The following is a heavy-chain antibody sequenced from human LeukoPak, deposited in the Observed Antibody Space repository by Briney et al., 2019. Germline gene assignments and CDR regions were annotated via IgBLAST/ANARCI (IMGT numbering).Heavy chain of an antibody. V-gene: IGHV4-39*01. CDR2: MYYSGST. CDR3: ASLRDGYNFDY. CDR1: GGSISSSRYY. J-gene: IGHJ4*02. Sequence: PSETLSLICTVSGGSISSSRYYWGWIRQPPGKGLEWIGSMYYSGSTYCNPSLKSRVTISVDTSKNQFSLKLSSVTAADTAVYYCASLRDGYNFDYWGQGTQVTVSS. D-gene: IGHD5-24*01.